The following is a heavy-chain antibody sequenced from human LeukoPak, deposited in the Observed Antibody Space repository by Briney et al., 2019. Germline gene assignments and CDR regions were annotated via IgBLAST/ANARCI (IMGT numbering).Heavy chain of an antibody. V-gene: IGHV3-9*01. CDR3: AREGWLLWFGEFPGGMDV. D-gene: IGHD3-10*01. Sequence: GGSLRLSCAASGFTFDDYAMHWVRQAPGKGLEWVSAVSWNSGTIGYADSVKGRFTIGRDNDKNILFLQMNSLRPEDTALYYCAREGWLLWFGEFPGGMDVWGQGTTVTVSS. J-gene: IGHJ6*02. CDR1: GFTFDDYA. CDR2: VSWNSGTI.